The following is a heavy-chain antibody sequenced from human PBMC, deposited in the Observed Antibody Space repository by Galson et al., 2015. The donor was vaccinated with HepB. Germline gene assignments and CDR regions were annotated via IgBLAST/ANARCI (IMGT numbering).Heavy chain of an antibody. CDR3: ARGESRNYYFDY. Sequence: SLRLSCAASGFTFSSYSMNWVRQAPGKGLEWVSSISSSSSYIYYADSVKGRFTISRDNAKNSLYLQMNSLRAEDTAVYYCARGESRNYYFDYWGQGTLVTVSS. D-gene: IGHD1-7*01. CDR2: ISSSSSYI. CDR1: GFTFSSYS. V-gene: IGHV3-21*01. J-gene: IGHJ4*02.